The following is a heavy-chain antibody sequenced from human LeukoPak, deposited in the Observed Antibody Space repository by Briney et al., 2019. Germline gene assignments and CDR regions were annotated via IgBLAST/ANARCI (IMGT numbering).Heavy chain of an antibody. CDR3: AKWGDYDILTGYYDSDH. D-gene: IGHD3-9*01. CDR1: GFTFSNYA. CDR2: IVGSGGTT. Sequence: GGSLRLSCVASGFTFSNYAMSWVRQAPGKGLEWVSAIVGSGGTTYYADSVKGRFTISRDNSKNTLYLQMNSLRAEDTAVYYCAKWGDYDILTGYYDSDHWGQGTLVTVSS. V-gene: IGHV3-23*01. J-gene: IGHJ5*02.